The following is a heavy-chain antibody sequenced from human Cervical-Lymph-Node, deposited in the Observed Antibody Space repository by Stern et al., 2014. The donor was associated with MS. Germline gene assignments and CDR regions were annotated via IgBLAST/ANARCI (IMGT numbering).Heavy chain of an antibody. Sequence: MQLVESGGGLVKPGGSLRLSCAASGFTFSDYYMTWIPPGPGEGLELGLFISSSGSMINYANSVKGRFTISRDNAKNSLYLQMNSLRAEDTAVYYCVREVNWTYDYWGQGTQVTVSS. CDR2: ISSSGSMI. V-gene: IGHV3-11*01. CDR1: GFTFSDYY. D-gene: IGHD1-7*01. CDR3: VREVNWTYDY. J-gene: IGHJ4*02.